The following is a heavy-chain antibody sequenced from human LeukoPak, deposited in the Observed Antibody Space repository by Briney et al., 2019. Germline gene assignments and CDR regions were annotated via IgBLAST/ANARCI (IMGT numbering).Heavy chain of an antibody. CDR3: ARGLLMVKSSGWDDY. CDR2: INPNSGGT. Sequence: ASVKVSCKASGYTFTGYYMHWVRQAPGQGLEWMGWINPNSGGTNYAQKFQGRVTMTRDTSISTAYMELSRLRSDDTAVYYCARGLLMVKSSGWDDYWGQGTLVTVSS. V-gene: IGHV1-2*02. J-gene: IGHJ4*02. D-gene: IGHD6-19*01. CDR1: GYTFTGYY.